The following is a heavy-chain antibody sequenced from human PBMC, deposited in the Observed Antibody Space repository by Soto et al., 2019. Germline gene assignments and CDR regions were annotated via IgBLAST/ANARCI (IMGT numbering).Heavy chain of an antibody. CDR1: GGSISRSCSY. J-gene: IGHJ6*03. Sequence: SETLSLTCPVSGGSISRSCSYWGWIRQPPGKGLEWIGSIYYSGSTYYNPSLKSRVTISVDTSKNQFSLKLSSVTAADTAVYYCARSYYGSGYYYMAVWGKGTTVTVSS. CDR3: ARSYYGSGYYYMAV. D-gene: IGHD3-10*01. V-gene: IGHV4-39*01. CDR2: IYYSGST.